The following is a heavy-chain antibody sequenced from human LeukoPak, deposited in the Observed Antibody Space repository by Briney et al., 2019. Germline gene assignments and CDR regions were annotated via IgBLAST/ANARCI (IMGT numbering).Heavy chain of an antibody. J-gene: IGHJ4*02. CDR3: AKDPPYCGGDCSDY. CDR1: GFSFSSYA. V-gene: IGHV3-23*01. Sequence: GGSLRLSCVASGFSFSSYAMSWVRQAPGKGLEWVSAFSGSGGSTYYADSVKGRFTISRDNSKNTLYLQMNSLRAEDTAVYYCAKDPPYCGGDCSDYWGQGTLVTVSS. D-gene: IGHD2-21*02. CDR2: FSGSGGST.